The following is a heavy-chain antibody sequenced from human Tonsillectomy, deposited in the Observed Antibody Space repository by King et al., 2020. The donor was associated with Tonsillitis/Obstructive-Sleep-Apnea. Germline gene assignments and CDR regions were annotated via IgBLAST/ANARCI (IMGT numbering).Heavy chain of an antibody. D-gene: IGHD4-17*01. Sequence: QLVQSGADVKKPGASVKVSCKASKYTFSTYSIYWVRQAPVQRLEWMGWINAGNVNTKYSQKFQGRVTITRDTSASTAYMEFSSLRSEDTAVYYCARGYGDPLGWFDPWGQGTLVTVSS. J-gene: IGHJ5*02. V-gene: IGHV1-3*01. CDR3: ARGYGDPLGWFDP. CDR1: KYTFSTYS. CDR2: INAGNVNT.